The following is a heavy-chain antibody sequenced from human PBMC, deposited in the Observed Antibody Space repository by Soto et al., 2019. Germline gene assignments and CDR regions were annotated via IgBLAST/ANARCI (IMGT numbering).Heavy chain of an antibody. D-gene: IGHD1-7*01. CDR1: GLTFGSYA. CDR2: ISGSGGST. Sequence: GGSLRLSCAASGLTFGSYAMSWVGQAPGKGLEWVSAISGSGGSTYYADSVKGRFTISRDNSKNTLYLQMNSLRAEDTAVYYCAKDRVLEVRPSSAAIDYWGQGTLVTVSS. CDR3: AKDRVLEVRPSSAAIDY. V-gene: IGHV3-23*01. J-gene: IGHJ4*02.